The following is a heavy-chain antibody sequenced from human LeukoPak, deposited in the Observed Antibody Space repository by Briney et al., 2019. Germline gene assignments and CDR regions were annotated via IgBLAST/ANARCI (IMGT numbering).Heavy chain of an antibody. CDR3: ARSGDQPYGSGSYMATSYYFDY. D-gene: IGHD3-10*01. J-gene: IGHJ4*02. Sequence: SETLSLTCTVSGGSISTYYWSWIRQPPGKGLEWIGYIYYSGSTNYNPSLKSRVTISVDTSKNQFSLKLSSVTAADTAVYYCARSGDQPYGSGSYMATSYYFDYWGQGTLVTVSS. CDR1: GGSISTYY. V-gene: IGHV4-59*01. CDR2: IYYSGST.